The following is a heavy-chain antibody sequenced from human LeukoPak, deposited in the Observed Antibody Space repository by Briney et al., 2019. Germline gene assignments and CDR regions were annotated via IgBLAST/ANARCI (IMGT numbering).Heavy chain of an antibody. V-gene: IGHV3-53*01. J-gene: IGHJ2*01. Sequence: GGSLRLSCAASGFTVSSNYMSWVRQAPGKGLEWVSVIDSAGSTYYADSVKGRFTISRDNSKNTLYLQMNTQRAEDTAVYYCARLWGHYCYFALWGRDTLVSVSS. D-gene: IGHD2-21*01. CDR3: ARLWGHYCYFAL. CDR1: GFTVSSNY. CDR2: IDSAGST.